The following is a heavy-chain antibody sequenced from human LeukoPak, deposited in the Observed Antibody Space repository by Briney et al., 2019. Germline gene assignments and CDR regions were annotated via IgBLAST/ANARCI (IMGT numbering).Heavy chain of an antibody. CDR2: TAGADDVI. V-gene: IGHV3-23*01. CDR1: GLTFSDSR. Sequence: GGSLRLSCAVSGLTFSDSRMIWVRQAPEKRLEWVAVTAGADDVIQYADSVKGRFTISTDNSKNTVYLQMNSLRAEDTAVYYCAISGLGFGEFRGLDYWGQGTLVTVSS. J-gene: IGHJ4*02. CDR3: AISGLGFGEFRGLDY. D-gene: IGHD3-10*01.